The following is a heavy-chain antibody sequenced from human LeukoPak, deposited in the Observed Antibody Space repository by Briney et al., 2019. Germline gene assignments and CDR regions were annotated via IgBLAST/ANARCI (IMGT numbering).Heavy chain of an antibody. CDR3: ARVRYQLPNDNWFDP. J-gene: IGHJ5*02. Sequence: SETLSLTCAVSGGSISSGGYSWSWIRQPPGKGLEWIGYIYHSGSTYYNPSLKSRVTISVDRSKNQFSLKLSSVTAADTAVHYCARVRYQLPNDNWFDPWGQGTLVTVSS. CDR2: IYHSGST. CDR1: GGSISSGGYS. D-gene: IGHD2-2*01. V-gene: IGHV4-30-2*01.